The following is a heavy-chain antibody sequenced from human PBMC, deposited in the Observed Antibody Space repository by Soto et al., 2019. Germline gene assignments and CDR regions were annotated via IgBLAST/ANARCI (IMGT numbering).Heavy chain of an antibody. CDR2: IIPILGIA. V-gene: IGHV1-69*02. CDR3: ARGLYSSGWGRIDY. J-gene: IGHJ4*02. D-gene: IGHD6-19*01. Sequence: QVQLVQSGAEVKKPGSSVKVSCKASGGTFSSYTISWVRQAPGQGLEWMGRIIPILGIANYAQKFQGRVTITADKSTSTAYMELSSLRSEDTAVYYCARGLYSSGWGRIDYWGQGTLVTVSS. CDR1: GGTFSSYT.